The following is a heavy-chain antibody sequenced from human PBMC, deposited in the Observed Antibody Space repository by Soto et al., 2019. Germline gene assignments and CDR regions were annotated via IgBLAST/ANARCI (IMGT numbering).Heavy chain of an antibody. CDR2: INPTSGGT. D-gene: IGHD4-17*01. V-gene: IGHV1-2*02. Sequence: ASVKVSCKTSGYTFAAYYIHWIRQAPGQGLEWMGWINPTSGGTVYAQNFQDRVTMTRDTSISTAYMELRRLNSDDKAVYYCARDPDYGDYWGYFFDSWGQGTPVTVS. CDR1: GYTFAAYY. J-gene: IGHJ4*02. CDR3: ARDPDYGDYWGYFFDS.